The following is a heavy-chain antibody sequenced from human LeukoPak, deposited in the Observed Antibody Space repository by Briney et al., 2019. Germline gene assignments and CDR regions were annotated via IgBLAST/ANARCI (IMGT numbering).Heavy chain of an antibody. CDR1: GGSFSGYY. CDR3: TRDQTPYY. V-gene: IGHV3-49*04. CDR2: IRSTVYGGTP. J-gene: IGHJ4*02. Sequence: LSLTCAVYGGSFSGYYWSWVRQAPGKGLEWVGFIRSTVYGGTPEYAASVKGRFTISRDDSKGIAYLQMNSLKTEDTAVYYCTRDQTPYYWGQGTLVTVSS.